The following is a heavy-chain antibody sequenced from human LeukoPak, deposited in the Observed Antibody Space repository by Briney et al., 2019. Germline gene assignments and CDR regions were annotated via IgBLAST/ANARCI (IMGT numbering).Heavy chain of an antibody. J-gene: IGHJ4*02. CDR2: IYYSGST. V-gene: IGHV4-30-4*02. CDR1: GGSISSGDYY. CDR3: ARASWAYSPFDS. D-gene: IGHD2-15*01. Sequence: SETLSLTCTVSGGSISSGDYYWSWIRQPLGKGLEWIGYIYYSGSTYYNPSLKSRVTISEDTSKNQYSLRLSSVTAADTAVYYCARASWAYSPFDSWGQGTLVTVSS.